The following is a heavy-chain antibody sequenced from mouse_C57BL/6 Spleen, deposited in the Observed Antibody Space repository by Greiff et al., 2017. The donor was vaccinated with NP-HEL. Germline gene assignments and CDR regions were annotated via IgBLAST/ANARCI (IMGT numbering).Heavy chain of an antibody. CDR3: AREANWGRFAY. D-gene: IGHD4-1*01. Sequence: QVQLQQSGAELARPGASVKLSCTASGYTFTSYGISWVTQRTGQGLEWIGEIYPRSGNTYYNEKFKGKATLTADKSSSTAYMELRSLTSEDSAVYFSAREANWGRFAYWGQGTLVTVSA. J-gene: IGHJ3*01. CDR1: GYTFTSYG. V-gene: IGHV1-81*01. CDR2: IYPRSGNT.